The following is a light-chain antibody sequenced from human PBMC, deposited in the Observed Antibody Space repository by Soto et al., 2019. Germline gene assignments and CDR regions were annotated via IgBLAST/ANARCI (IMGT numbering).Light chain of an antibody. CDR3: CSYTSSSTFV. J-gene: IGLJ1*01. V-gene: IGLV2-14*01. CDR2: DVS. Sequence: QSVLNQPASVSGSPGQSITISCTGTSSDVGGYNYVSWYQQHPGKASKLMIYDVSNRPSGVSNRFSGSESGNTASLTISGLQAEDEADYYCCSYTSSSTFVFGSGTKATVL. CDR1: SSDVGGYNY.